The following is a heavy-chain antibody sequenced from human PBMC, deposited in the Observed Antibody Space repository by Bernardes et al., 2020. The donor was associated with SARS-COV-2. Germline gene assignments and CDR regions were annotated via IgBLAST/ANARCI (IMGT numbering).Heavy chain of an antibody. CDR2: ISDSGVNT. CDR3: ARDRPFHCSSTSCYSLFDY. Sequence: GGSLRLSCAASGFTFSSYPMTWVRQAPGKGLEWVSVISDSGVNTYYADSVKGRFTISRDNSKNTVYLQMNSLRVEDTAVYYCARDRPFHCSSTSCYSLFDYWGQGTLVTVSS. CDR1: GFTFSSYP. D-gene: IGHD2-2*01. J-gene: IGHJ4*02. V-gene: IGHV3-23*01.